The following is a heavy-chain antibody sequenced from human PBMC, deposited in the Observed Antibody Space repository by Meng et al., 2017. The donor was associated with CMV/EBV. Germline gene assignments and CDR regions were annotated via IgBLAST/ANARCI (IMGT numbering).Heavy chain of an antibody. V-gene: IGHV1-2*02. CDR3: ARWGGTYRLALGYFDY. J-gene: IGHJ4*02. CDR2: INPNSGGT. D-gene: IGHD6-19*01. Sequence: SVKVSRKASGYTLTGYYMHWVRQAPGQGLEWMGWINPNSGGTNYAQKFQGRVTMTRDTSISTAYMELSRLRSDDTAVYYCARWGGTYRLALGYFDYWGQGTLVTVSS. CDR1: GYTLTGYY.